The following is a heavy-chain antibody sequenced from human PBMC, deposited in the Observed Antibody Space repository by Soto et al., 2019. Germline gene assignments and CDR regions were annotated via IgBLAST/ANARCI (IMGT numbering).Heavy chain of an antibody. CDR1: GFTFSSYS. J-gene: IGHJ5*02. CDR3: PRDTYYYDSSGST. D-gene: IGHD3-22*01. Sequence: GGSLRPSXAASGFTFSSYSMNWVRQAPGKGLEWVSSISSSSSYIYCADSVKGRFTISRDNAKNSLYLQMNSLRAEDTAGYYCPRDTYYYDSSGSTWGQGTLVTVSS. CDR2: ISSSSSYI. V-gene: IGHV3-21*01.